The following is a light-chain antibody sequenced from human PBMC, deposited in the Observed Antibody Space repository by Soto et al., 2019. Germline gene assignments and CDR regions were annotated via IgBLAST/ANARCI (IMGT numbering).Light chain of an antibody. CDR3: SSYTSSSTPYV. CDR1: SRDFGGYNY. V-gene: IGLV2-14*01. CDR2: EVS. Sequence: QSALTQPASVSGSPGQSITISCTGTSRDFGGYNYVSWYQQHPGKAPKLMIYEVSNRPSGVSNRFSGSKSGNTASLTISGLQAEDEADYYCSSYTSSSTPYVFGTGTKVTVL. J-gene: IGLJ1*01.